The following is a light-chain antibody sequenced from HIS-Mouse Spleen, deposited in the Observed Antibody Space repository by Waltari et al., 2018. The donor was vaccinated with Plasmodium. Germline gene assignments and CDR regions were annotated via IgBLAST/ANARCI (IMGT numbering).Light chain of an antibody. CDR1: RRDVGCYTY. V-gene: IGLV2-8*01. CDR3: SSYAGSNNLV. Sequence: QSALTQPPSASGSPAPSVTISCTGPRRDVGCYTYVSWYQQHPGKAPKLMIYEVIKRPSGVPDRFSGSKSCNTASLTVSGLQAEDEADYYCSSYAGSNNLVFGGGTKLTVL. CDR2: EVI. J-gene: IGLJ2*01.